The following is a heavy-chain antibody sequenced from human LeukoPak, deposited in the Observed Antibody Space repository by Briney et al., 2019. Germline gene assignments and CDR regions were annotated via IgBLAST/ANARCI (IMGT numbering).Heavy chain of an antibody. D-gene: IGHD2-15*01. CDR3: ARKSVAATPRDIVYQYSYMDV. V-gene: IGHV7-4-1*02. CDR2: ISTNTGNP. CDR1: GYTFTRYA. J-gene: IGHJ6*03. Sequence: GASVKVSCKASGYTFTRYAMNWVRQAPGQGLEWMGWISTNTGNPTYAQGFTGRFVFSLDTSVSTAYLQISSLKAEDTAVYYCARKSVAATPRDIVYQYSYMDVWGKGTTVTVSS.